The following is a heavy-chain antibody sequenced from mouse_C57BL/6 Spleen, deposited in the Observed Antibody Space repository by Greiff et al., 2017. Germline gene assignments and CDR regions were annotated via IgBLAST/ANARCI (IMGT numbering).Heavy chain of an antibody. Sequence: VQLQQPGAELVKPGASVKLSCKASGYTFTTYWMHWVKQRPGRGLEWIGRIDPNSGGTKYNEKFKSKATLTVDKPSSTAYMQLSSLTSEDSAVYDCARYDSNSYWYLDVWGTGTTVTVSS. CDR1: GYTFTTYW. J-gene: IGHJ1*03. CDR3: ARYDSNSYWYLDV. D-gene: IGHD2-5*01. V-gene: IGHV1-72*01. CDR2: IDPNSGGT.